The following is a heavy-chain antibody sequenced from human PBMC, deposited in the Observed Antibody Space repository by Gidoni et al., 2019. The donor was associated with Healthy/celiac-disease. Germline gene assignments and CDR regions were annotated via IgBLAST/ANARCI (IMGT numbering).Heavy chain of an antibody. CDR2: IYYSGST. J-gene: IGHJ4*02. CDR1: GGSISSGGYY. V-gene: IGHV4-31*03. Sequence: QVQLQESGPGLVQPSQTLSLTCPVSGGSISSGGYYWSWIRQHPGKGLEWIGYIYYSGSTYYNPSIKSRLTISVDTSKNQFSLKLSSGTAADTAVYYCAREPQRGGGGYWGQGTLVTVSS. D-gene: IGHD3-16*01. CDR3: AREPQRGGGGY.